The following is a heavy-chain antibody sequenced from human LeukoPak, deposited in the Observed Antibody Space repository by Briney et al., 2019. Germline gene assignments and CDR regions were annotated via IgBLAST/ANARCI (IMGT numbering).Heavy chain of an antibody. J-gene: IGHJ5*02. V-gene: IGHV4-4*07. CDR2: IYTSGST. CDR3: ARESLTWLQSRTSWFDP. CDR1: GGSISNYY. Sequence: PSETLSLTCTVSGGSISNYYWSWIRQPAGKGLEWIGRIYTSGSTNYNPSLKSRVTMSVDTSKNQFSLKLSSVTAADTAVYYCARESLTWLQSRTSWFDPWGQGTLVTVSS. D-gene: IGHD5-24*01.